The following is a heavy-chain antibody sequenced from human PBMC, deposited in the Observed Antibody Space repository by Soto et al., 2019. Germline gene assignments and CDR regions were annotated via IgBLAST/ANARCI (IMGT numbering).Heavy chain of an antibody. J-gene: IGHJ6*03. D-gene: IGHD4-17*01. Sequence: SETLSLTCAVSGGSISSSNWWSWVRQPPGKGLEWIGEIYHSGSTNYNPSLKSRVTISVDKSKNQFSLKLSSVTAADTAVYYCARGVGTTRPVYYYYYMDVWGKGTTVTVSS. CDR3: ARGVGTTRPVYYYYYMDV. CDR2: IYHSGST. CDR1: GGSISSSNW. V-gene: IGHV4-4*02.